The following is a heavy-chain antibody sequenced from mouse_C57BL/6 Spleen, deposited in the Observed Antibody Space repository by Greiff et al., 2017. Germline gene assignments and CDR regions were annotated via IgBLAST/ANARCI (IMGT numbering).Heavy chain of an antibody. J-gene: IGHJ4*01. CDR2: IHPSDSDT. CDR3: AITTVVARMDY. D-gene: IGHD1-1*01. V-gene: IGHV1-74*01. CDR1: GYTFTSYW. Sequence: VQLQQPGAELVKPGASVKVSCKASGYTFTSYWMHWVKQRPGQGLEWIGRIHPSDSDTNYNQKFKGKATLTVDKSSSTAYMQLSRLTSEDSAVYYCAITTVVARMDYWGQGTSVTVSS.